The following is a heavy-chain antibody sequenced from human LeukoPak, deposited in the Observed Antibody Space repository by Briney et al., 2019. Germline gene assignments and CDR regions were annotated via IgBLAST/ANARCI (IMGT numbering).Heavy chain of an antibody. D-gene: IGHD3-10*01. CDR1: GFTFSSYA. CDR2: IRYDGSNQ. V-gene: IGHV3-30*02. Sequence: GGSLRLSCAASGFTFSSYAMSWVRQAPGKGLEWATFIRYDGSNQYYADSVKGRFTISRDNSKNTVFLQMNSLRTEDTAVYYCARESGKGAFDIWGQGTMVTVSP. J-gene: IGHJ3*02. CDR3: ARESGKGAFDI.